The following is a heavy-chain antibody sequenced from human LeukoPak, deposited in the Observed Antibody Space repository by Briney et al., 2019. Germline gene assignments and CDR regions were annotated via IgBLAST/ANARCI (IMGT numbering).Heavy chain of an antibody. V-gene: IGHV3-30-3*01. J-gene: IGHJ4*02. CDR1: GFTFSNYA. CDR3: VKDRTGTYTLDY. D-gene: IGHD3-10*01. CDR2: ISDDGGRQ. Sequence: PGRSLRPSCAATGFTFSNYAIHWGRQAPGKGLEWVAFISDDGGRQHYADSVKGRFTISRDNSKNTLNLQMNSLRAEDTAVYYCVKDRTGTYTLDYWGQGTLVTVSS.